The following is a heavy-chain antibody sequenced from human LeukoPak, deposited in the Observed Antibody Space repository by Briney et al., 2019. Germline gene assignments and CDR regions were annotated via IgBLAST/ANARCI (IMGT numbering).Heavy chain of an antibody. CDR2: IYPGDSDT. Sequence: GESLKISCQGSGYSFTSYWIGWVRQMPGKGLEWMGIIYPGDSDTRYSPSFQGQVTISADKSISTAYLRWSSLKASDTAMYYCARRYCSSTSCNPYFFDYWGQGTLVTVSS. CDR1: GYSFTSYW. CDR3: ARRYCSSTSCNPYFFDY. V-gene: IGHV5-51*01. J-gene: IGHJ4*02. D-gene: IGHD2-2*01.